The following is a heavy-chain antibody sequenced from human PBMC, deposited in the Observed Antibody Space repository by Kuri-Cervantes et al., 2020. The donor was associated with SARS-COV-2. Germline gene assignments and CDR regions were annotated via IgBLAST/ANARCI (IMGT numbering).Heavy chain of an antibody. D-gene: IGHD2-2*01. V-gene: IGHV4-34*01. Sequence: SETLSLTCAFYGESFSGYYWNWIRQSPGKGLEWVGEVNHRGSTNYNPSLKSRVTISVDTSSKQVSLHLGSATAADTAVYYCARLDQKRTRGQSYRPAAMADTKVDYWGQGTLVTVSS. CDR3: ARLDQKRTRGQSYRPAAMADTKVDY. CDR1: GESFSGYY. CDR2: VNHRGST. J-gene: IGHJ4*02.